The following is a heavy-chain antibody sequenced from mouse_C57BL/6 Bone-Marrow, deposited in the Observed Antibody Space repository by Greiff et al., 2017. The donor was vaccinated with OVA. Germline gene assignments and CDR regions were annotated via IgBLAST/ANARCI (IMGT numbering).Heavy chain of an antibody. V-gene: IGHV1-81*01. Sequence: VQVVESGAELARPGASVKLSCKASGYTFTSYGISWVKQRTGQGLEWIGEIYPRSGNTYYNEKFKGKATLTADKSSSTAYMELRSLTSEDSAVYFCARRLRRLGDYWGQGTTLTVSS. D-gene: IGHD3-2*02. CDR2: IYPRSGNT. CDR3: ARRLRRLGDY. J-gene: IGHJ2*01. CDR1: GYTFTSYG.